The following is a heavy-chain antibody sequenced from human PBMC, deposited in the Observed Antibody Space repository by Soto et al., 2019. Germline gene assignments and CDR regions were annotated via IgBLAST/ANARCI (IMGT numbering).Heavy chain of an antibody. CDR1: GDRFTSYW. CDR3: ERHAKDEYSSSWKLPRTDYYSYGMDV. D-gene: IGHD6-13*01. Sequence: VESLKISCKGSGDRFTSYWIGWVRQMPGKGLEWMGIIYPGESDTRYSPSFQGQVTISADKSISTTYLQWSSLKASDTAMYYCERHAKDEYSSSWKLPRTDYYSYGMDVWCPGSIVTVFS. J-gene: IGHJ6*02. CDR2: IYPGESDT. V-gene: IGHV5-51*01.